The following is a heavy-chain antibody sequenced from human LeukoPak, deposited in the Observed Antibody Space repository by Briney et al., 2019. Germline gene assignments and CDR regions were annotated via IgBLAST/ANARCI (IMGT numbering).Heavy chain of an antibody. CDR3: ARDLRGYSYGFQFDP. D-gene: IGHD5-18*01. Sequence: PSETLSLTCTVSGGSISSYYWSWIRQPPGKGLEWIGYIYYSGSTNYNPSLKSRVTISVDTSKNQFSPKLSSVTAADTAVYYCARDLRGYSYGFQFDPWGQGTLVTVSS. V-gene: IGHV4-59*01. CDR1: GGSISSYY. CDR2: IYYSGST. J-gene: IGHJ5*02.